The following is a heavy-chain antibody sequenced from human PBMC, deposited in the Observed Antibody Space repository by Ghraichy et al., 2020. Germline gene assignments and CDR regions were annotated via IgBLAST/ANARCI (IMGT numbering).Heavy chain of an antibody. Sequence: GESLRLSCVVSGFTFSDYDINWVRQSPGKGLEWISYIDNRGDTRHYADSVKGRFTISRDNAKNIVFLQINSLRVEDTAVYYCARGDSWTGYYANDFDHWGQGTLVSVYS. CDR1: GFTFSDYD. V-gene: IGHV3-48*01. CDR3: ARGDSWTGYYANDFDH. CDR2: IDNRGDTR. D-gene: IGHD3/OR15-3a*01. J-gene: IGHJ4*02.